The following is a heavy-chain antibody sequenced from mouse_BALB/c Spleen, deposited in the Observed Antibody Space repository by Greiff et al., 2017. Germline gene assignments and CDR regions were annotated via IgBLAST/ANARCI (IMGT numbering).Heavy chain of an antibody. CDR1: GFSLTSYG. CDR3: ARDSMITTWLAY. CDR2: IWAGGST. J-gene: IGHJ3*01. D-gene: IGHD2-4*01. Sequence: VQVVESGPGLVAPSQSLSITCTVSGFSLTSYGVHWVRQPPGKGLEWLGVIWAGGSTTYNSAIMSRLSISKDNSKSHVFLKMNSPQTDDTAMYYCARDSMITTWLAYWGQGTLVTVSA. V-gene: IGHV2-9*02.